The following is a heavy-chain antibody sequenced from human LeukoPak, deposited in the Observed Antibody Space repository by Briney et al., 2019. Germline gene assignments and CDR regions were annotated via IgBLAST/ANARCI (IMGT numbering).Heavy chain of an antibody. CDR2: ITGSGTNR. V-gene: IGHV3-23*01. CDR1: GFTFSNYA. Sequence: GGSLRLSCVASGFTFSNYAMSWVRQAPGKGLEWVSAITGSGTNRYYADSLKSRFTTSRDNSKNTVFLQMNSLRHEDTAIYYCVIWGDYDVLTAYYVPDFWGQGTLVTVSS. CDR3: VIWGDYDVLTAYYVPDF. D-gene: IGHD3-9*01. J-gene: IGHJ4*02.